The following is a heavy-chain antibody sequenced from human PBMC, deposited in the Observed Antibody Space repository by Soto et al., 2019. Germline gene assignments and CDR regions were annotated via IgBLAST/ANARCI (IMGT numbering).Heavy chain of an antibody. J-gene: IGHJ6*02. CDR3: AKDHYGSAIYGMDV. CDR1: GFNFEDYA. V-gene: IGHV3-9*01. CDR2: IAWNSGII. Sequence: EVQLVESGGGLVQPGRSLRLSCAASGFNFEDYAMHWVRQAPGKGLEWVSGIAWNSGIIGYADSVKGRFTISRDNGXNYLYLQMNSLGPEDTALYYCAKDHYGSAIYGMDVWGQGTTVTVSS. D-gene: IGHD3-10*01.